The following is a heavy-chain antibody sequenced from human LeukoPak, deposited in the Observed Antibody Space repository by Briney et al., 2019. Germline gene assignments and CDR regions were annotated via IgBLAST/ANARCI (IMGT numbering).Heavy chain of an antibody. J-gene: IGHJ3*02. CDR2: INPNSGGT. CDR1: GYTFTGYY. D-gene: IGHD5-24*01. CDR3: AREGRDGYNAPGPDAFDI. V-gene: IGHV1-2*02. Sequence: ASVKVSRKASGYTFTGYYMHWVRQAPGQGLEWMGWINPNSGGTNYAQKFQGRVTMTRDTSISTAYMELSRLRSDDTAVYYCAREGRDGYNAPGPDAFDIWGQGTMVTVSS.